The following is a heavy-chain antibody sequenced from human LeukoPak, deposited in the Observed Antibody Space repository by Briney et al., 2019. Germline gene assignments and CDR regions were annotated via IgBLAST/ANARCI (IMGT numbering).Heavy chain of an antibody. CDR1: GYSISSGYY. CDR2: IYHSGST. Sequence: SETLSLTCAVSGYSISSGYYWGWIRPPPGKVLEWIGNIYHSGSTYYNPSLKSRVTISVDTSKNQFSLKLSSVTAADTAVYYCARQGSSTSSYYYMDVWGKGTTVTVSS. V-gene: IGHV4-38-2*01. J-gene: IGHJ6*03. D-gene: IGHD2-2*01. CDR3: ARQGSSTSSYYYMDV.